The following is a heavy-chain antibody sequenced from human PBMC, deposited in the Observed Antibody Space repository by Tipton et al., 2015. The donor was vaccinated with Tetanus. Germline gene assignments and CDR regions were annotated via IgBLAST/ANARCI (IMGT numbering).Heavy chain of an antibody. Sequence: TLSLTCVVYGGSFGHYYWTWIRQPPGKGLEWIGCINNHGDTYYNPSLKSRVTISVDMSNNLFSLNVRSVTAADTALYYCARQIIAMANKEFDSWGQGTLVTVSS. CDR3: ARQIIAMANKEFDS. D-gene: IGHD5-24*01. CDR1: GGSFGHYY. V-gene: IGHV4-34*01. J-gene: IGHJ5*01. CDR2: INNHGDT.